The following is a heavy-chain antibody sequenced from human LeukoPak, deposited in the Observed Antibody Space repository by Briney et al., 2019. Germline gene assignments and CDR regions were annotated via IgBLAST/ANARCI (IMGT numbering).Heavy chain of an antibody. D-gene: IGHD3-22*01. CDR2: INPSGGST. J-gene: IGHJ3*02. CDR3: ARDGYYDSSGYYFRAFDI. Sequence: GASVTVSCTASGYTFTSYYMHWVRQAPGQGLEWMGIINPSGGSTSYAQKFQGRVTMTRDTSTSTVYMELSSLRSEDTAVYYCARDGYYDSSGYYFRAFDIWGQGTMVTVSS. CDR1: GYTFTSYY. V-gene: IGHV1-46*01.